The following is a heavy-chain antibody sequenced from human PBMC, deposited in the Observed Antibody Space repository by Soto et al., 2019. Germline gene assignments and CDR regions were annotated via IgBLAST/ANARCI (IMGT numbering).Heavy chain of an antibody. CDR1: GYTFTSYG. V-gene: IGHV1-18*04. Sequence: QVQLVQSGAEVKKPGASVKVSCKTSGYTFTSYGISWVRQAPGQGLERMGWISGYNGNTNYAQMVQGRVTMTTDTSTSTAYMELRSLRSDDTAVYYCARVPRGTWYAHLLYWGQGTLFTVSS. CDR2: ISGYNGNT. D-gene: IGHD1-26*01. J-gene: IGHJ4*02. CDR3: ARVPRGTWYAHLLY.